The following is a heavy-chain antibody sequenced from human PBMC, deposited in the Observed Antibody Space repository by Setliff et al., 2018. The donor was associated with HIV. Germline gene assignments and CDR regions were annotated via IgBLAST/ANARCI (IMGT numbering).Heavy chain of an antibody. D-gene: IGHD2-15*01. Sequence: PSETLSLTCTASGGSISGHHWSWIRQPPGKGLEWLGSTDYNPSVKSRVTISLDTSRNQFSLKLTSVTAADTAVYYCAGYVGGGGGRGPWGQGTLVTVSS. V-gene: IGHV4-59*11. CDR2: T. CDR1: GGSISGHH. CDR3: AGYVGGGGGRGP. J-gene: IGHJ5*02.